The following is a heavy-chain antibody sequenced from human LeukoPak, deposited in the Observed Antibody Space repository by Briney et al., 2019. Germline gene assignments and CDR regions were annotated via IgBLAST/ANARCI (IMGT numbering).Heavy chain of an antibody. CDR2: LYYSGST. CDR3: ARRADSSSLVY. J-gene: IGHJ4*02. Sequence: PSETLSLTCSVSGGSISSYYWSWIRQPPGKGLEWIGYLYYSGSTNSNPSLKSRVTMSVDTSKNQFSLKLSSVTAADTAVYYCARRADSSSLVYWGQGTLVTVSS. V-gene: IGHV4-59*12. D-gene: IGHD6-13*01. CDR1: GGSISSYY.